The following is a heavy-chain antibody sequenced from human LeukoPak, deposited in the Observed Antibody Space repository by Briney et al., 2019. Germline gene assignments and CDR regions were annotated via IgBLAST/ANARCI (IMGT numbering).Heavy chain of an antibody. Sequence: SQTLSLTCAISGASVSGSPAGWNWIRQSRLRGLEWLVRAYYGSTWYIDYAESVKGRIAITTDTSKNQFSLQLNSVTPEDTAVYYCARGAVRGGTNFDYWGQGTLVTVSS. CDR3: ARGAVRGGTNFDY. V-gene: IGHV6-1*01. J-gene: IGHJ4*02. CDR2: AYYGSTWYI. CDR1: GASVSGSPAG. D-gene: IGHD3-10*01.